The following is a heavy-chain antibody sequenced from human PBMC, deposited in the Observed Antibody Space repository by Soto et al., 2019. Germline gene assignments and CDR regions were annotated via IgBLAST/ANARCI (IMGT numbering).Heavy chain of an antibody. CDR3: AKARHSGDFAGSYDS. CDR1: GFSFIEYA. V-gene: IGHV3-23*01. CDR2: IGGRGGNA. D-gene: IGHD2-21*02. Sequence: GGSLRLSCAASGFSFIEYAINWVRQVPGRGLEYVAGIGGRGGNAFYADSMKGRFSISRDNTKNTVYLHMHNLRVDDSAVYYCAKARHSGDFAGSYDSWGQGTLVTVSS. J-gene: IGHJ5*02.